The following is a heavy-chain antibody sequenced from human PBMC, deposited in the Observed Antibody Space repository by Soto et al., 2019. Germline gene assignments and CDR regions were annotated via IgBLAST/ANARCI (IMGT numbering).Heavy chain of an antibody. CDR1: GFTFSSYW. D-gene: IGHD3-3*01. CDR2: INNEGSRT. V-gene: IGHV3-74*01. CDR3: ARGMSGDGSLLFDY. Sequence: PGGSLRLSCAASGFTFSSYWMHWVRQAPGKGLIWVSRINNEGSRTDYADSVKGRFTISRDNAENTLYLQMNSLRVEGTAVYYCARGMSGDGSLLFDYWGLGTLVTVSS. J-gene: IGHJ4*02.